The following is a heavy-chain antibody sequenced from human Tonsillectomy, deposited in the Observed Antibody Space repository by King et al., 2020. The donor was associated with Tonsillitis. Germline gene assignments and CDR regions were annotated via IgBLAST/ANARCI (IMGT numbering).Heavy chain of an antibody. CDR2: IYWNDDK. Sequence: QITLKESGPTLVKPTQTLTLTCTFSGFSLSTSGVGVGWIRQPPGKALEWLALIYWNDDKRYSPSLKSRLTITKDTSKNQVVLTMTNMDPVDTATYYCAHSSGQATSYDFWSGYYIDWFDPWGQGTLVTVSS. V-gene: IGHV2-5*01. CDR1: GFSLSTSGVG. CDR3: AHSSGQATSYDFWSGYYIDWFDP. D-gene: IGHD3-3*01. J-gene: IGHJ5*02.